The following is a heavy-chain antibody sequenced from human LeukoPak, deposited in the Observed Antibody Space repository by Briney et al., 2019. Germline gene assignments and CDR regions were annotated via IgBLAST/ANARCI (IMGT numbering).Heavy chain of an antibody. D-gene: IGHD3-3*01. CDR1: RGSMKSYY. CDR2: THVSGST. V-gene: IGHV4-4*07. Sequence: SETLSLICTVSRGSMKSYYWAWIRQAAGKGLEWVGRTHVSGSTNYNPSLRSRVGISLDKSKNEFSLRLSSVTAADTAVYYCARDESCRDDSGSYHYWGQGILVTVSS. CDR3: ARDESCRDDSGSYHY. J-gene: IGHJ4*02.